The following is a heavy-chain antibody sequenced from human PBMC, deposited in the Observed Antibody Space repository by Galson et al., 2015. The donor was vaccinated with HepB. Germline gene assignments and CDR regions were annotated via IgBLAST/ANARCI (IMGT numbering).Heavy chain of an antibody. CDR3: AKGLHSSSWYRLEVFSVDY. CDR2: IRYDGSNK. J-gene: IGHJ4*02. D-gene: IGHD6-13*01. CDR1: GFTFSSYG. Sequence: SLRLSCAASGFTFSSYGMHWVRQAPGKGLEWVAFIRYDGSNKYYADSVKGRFTISRDNSKNTLYLQMNSLRAEDTAVYYCAKGLHSSSWYRLEVFSVDYWGQGTLVTVSS. V-gene: IGHV3-30*02.